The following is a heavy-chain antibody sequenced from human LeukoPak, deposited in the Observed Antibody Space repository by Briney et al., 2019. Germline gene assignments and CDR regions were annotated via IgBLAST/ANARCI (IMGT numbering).Heavy chain of an antibody. D-gene: IGHD3-10*01. J-gene: IGHJ4*02. Sequence: SETLSLTCTVSGGSISSYYWGWIRQPPGKGLEWIGSIYYSGSTYYNPSLKSRVTISVDTSKNQFSLKLSSVTATDTAVYYCARDGSGNSNYFDYWGQGTLVTVSS. V-gene: IGHV4-39*07. CDR2: IYYSGST. CDR3: ARDGSGNSNYFDY. CDR1: GGSISSYY.